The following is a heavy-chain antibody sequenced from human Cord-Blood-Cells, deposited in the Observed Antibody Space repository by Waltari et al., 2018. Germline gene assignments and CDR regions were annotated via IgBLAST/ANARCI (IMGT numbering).Heavy chain of an antibody. CDR3: ARHGDRRGSYYFQH. V-gene: IGHV4-34*01. Sequence: QVQLQQWGAGLLKPSETLSLTCAVYGGSFSGYYWSWIRQPPGKGLEWIGEINHRGTTNDTPSRKGRVTIAVDTSKNQFSLKLSAVTAADTAVYYCARHGDRRGSYYFQHWGQGTLVTVSS. CDR1: GGSFSGYY. J-gene: IGHJ1*01. CDR2: INHRGTT. D-gene: IGHD1-26*01.